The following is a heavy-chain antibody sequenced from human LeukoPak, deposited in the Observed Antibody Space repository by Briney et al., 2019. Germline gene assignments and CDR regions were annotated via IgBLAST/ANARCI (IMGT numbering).Heavy chain of an antibody. Sequence: GGSLRLSCAASGFTFSSYAMSWVRQAPGKGLEWVSAISGSGGSTYYADSVKGRFTISRDNSKNTLYLQMNSLRAEDTAVYYCAKTDDSSGYYYAFSDYWGQGTLVTVSS. D-gene: IGHD3-22*01. V-gene: IGHV3-23*01. CDR3: AKTDDSSGYYYAFSDY. CDR2: ISGSGGST. J-gene: IGHJ4*02. CDR1: GFTFSSYA.